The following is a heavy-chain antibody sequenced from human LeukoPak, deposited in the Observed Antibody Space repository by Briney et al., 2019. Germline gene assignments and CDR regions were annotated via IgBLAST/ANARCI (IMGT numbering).Heavy chain of an antibody. D-gene: IGHD3-3*01. J-gene: IGHJ3*02. CDR2: ISSSSSYI. CDR3: AKDRTPLSYDFWSGYPSDAFDI. Sequence: GGSLRLSCAASGFTFSSYSMNWVRQAPGKGLEWVSSISSSSSYIYYADSVKGRFTISRDNAKNTLYLQMNSLRAEDTAVYYCAKDRTPLSYDFWSGYPSDAFDIWGQGTMVTVSS. V-gene: IGHV3-21*01. CDR1: GFTFSSYS.